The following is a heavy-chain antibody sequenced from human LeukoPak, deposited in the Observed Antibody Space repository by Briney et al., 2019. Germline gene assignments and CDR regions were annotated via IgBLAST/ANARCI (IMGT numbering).Heavy chain of an antibody. D-gene: IGHD3-3*01. CDR2: INRGGSDN. Sequence: PGGSLRLSCATSGCTFSNYWRTWVRQAPGKGLEWIANINRGGSDNYYMASVQGRFTISRDNAKNSLSLQMNSLRAEDTAVYFCARAIEGAHDLWGQGTLVSVSS. CDR3: ARAIEGAHDL. V-gene: IGHV3-7*04. J-gene: IGHJ4*02. CDR1: GCTFSNYW.